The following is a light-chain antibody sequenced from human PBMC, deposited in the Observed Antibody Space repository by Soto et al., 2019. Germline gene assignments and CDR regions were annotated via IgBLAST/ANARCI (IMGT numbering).Light chain of an antibody. CDR1: SSNIGAGYR. J-gene: IGLJ3*02. V-gene: IGLV1-40*01. CDR3: LLYYGRAWV. Sequence: QSVLTQPPSVSGAPGQRVTLSCTGSSSNIGAGYRVHWYQQLPGTAPKLLVYGDSNRPSGVPDRFSGSKSGTSASLAITGLQAEDEADYYCLLYYGRAWVFGGGTKLTVL. CDR2: GDS.